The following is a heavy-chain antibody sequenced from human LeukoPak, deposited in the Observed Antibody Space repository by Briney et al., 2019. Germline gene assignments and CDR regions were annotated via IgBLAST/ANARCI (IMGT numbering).Heavy chain of an antibody. J-gene: IGHJ6*02. CDR3: ARDRALSSSWYVWVDYYGMDV. CDR2: ISAYNGNT. V-gene: IGHV1-18*01. D-gene: IGHD6-13*01. Sequence: ASVKVSCKASGYTFTSYGISWVRQAPGQGLEWMGWISAYNGNTNYAQKLQGRVTMTTDTSTSTAYMELRSLRSDDTAVHYCARDRALSSSWYVWVDYYGMDVWGQGTTVTVSS. CDR1: GYTFTSYG.